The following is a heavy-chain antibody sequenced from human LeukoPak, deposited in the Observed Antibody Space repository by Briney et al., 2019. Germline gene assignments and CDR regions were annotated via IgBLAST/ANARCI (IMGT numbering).Heavy chain of an antibody. D-gene: IGHD6-19*01. CDR2: IYTSGST. V-gene: IGHV4-4*07. CDR1: GGSISSYY. CDR3: ARDSVAGNYYYYYGMDV. Sequence: PSETLSLTCTVSGGSISSYYWSWIRQPAGKGLEWIGRIYTSGSTNYNPSLKSRVTMSVDTSKNQFSLKLSSVTAADTAVYYCARDSVAGNYYYYYGMDVWGQGTTVTVSS. J-gene: IGHJ6*02.